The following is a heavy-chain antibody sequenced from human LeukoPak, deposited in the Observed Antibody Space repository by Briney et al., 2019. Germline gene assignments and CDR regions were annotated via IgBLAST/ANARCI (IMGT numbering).Heavy chain of an antibody. V-gene: IGHV3-53*04. CDR3: ARYSSSYAMDV. J-gene: IGHJ6*02. CDR2: IYSDGST. Sequence: GGSLRLSCAASGFTVSSNYMGWVRQAPGKGLEWVSVIYSDGSTYYADSVKGRFTISRHNSNNTLYLQMNSLRADDTAVYYCARYSSSYAMDVWGQGTTVTVSS. D-gene: IGHD3-22*01. CDR1: GFTVSSNY.